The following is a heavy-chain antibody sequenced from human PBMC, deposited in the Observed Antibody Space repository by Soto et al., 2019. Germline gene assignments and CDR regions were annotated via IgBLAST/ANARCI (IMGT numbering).Heavy chain of an antibody. J-gene: IGHJ4*02. V-gene: IGHV4-4*07. D-gene: IGHD2-2*01. CDR2: MHTSGST. Sequence: QMQLQESGPGLVKPSETLSLTCTVSGGSIRGYYWCWIRQSAGMRLEWIGRMHTSGSTNYNPSLKSRVTISVDMSNNQISLTLTSVTAADTALYYSVRAAMPNANFDSWGQGTLVTVSS. CDR1: GGSIRGYY. CDR3: VRAAMPNANFDS.